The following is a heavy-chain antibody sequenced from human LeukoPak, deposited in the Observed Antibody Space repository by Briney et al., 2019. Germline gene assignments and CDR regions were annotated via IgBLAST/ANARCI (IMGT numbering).Heavy chain of an antibody. V-gene: IGHV1-8*01. J-gene: IGHJ4*02. CDR1: GYTFTSYD. D-gene: IGHD3-9*01. Sequence: ASVKVSCKASGYTFTSYDINWVRQATGQGLEWMGWMNPNSGNTGYAQKFQGRVTMTRNTSISTAYMELSSLRSEDTAMYYCARTYDILTGYHDYWGQGTLVTVSS. CDR2: MNPNSGNT. CDR3: ARTYDILTGYHDY.